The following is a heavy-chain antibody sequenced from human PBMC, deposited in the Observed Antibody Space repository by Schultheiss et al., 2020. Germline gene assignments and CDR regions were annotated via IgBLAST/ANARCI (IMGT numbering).Heavy chain of an antibody. V-gene: IGHV1-18*04. D-gene: IGHD6-19*01. CDR3: ARDSSGWYMGYFDY. CDR2: ISAYNGNT. CDR1: GYTFTSYG. Sequence: ASVKVSCKASGYTFTSYGISWVRQAPGQGLEWMGWISAYNGNTNYAQKLQGRVTMTTDTSTSTAYMELRSLRSDDTAVYYCARDSSGWYMGYFDYWGQGTLVTVSS. J-gene: IGHJ4*02.